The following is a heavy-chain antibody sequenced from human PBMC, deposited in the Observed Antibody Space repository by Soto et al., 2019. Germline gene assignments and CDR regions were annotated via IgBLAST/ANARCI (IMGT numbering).Heavy chain of an antibody. CDR1: GFTFSDYY. CDR2: ISTNSITI. J-gene: IGHJ4*02. CDR3: ASERAGNGRSFDY. V-gene: IGHV3-11*01. Sequence: QVQLVESGGNSVKPGGSLRLSCAASGFTFSDYYMSWIRQAPGKGLEWVSYISTNSITIYYADSVKGRFTISRDNAKNTLYLQMNSLRDEDTDVYYCASERAGNGRSFDYWGQGSLVSVSS. D-gene: IGHD1-26*01.